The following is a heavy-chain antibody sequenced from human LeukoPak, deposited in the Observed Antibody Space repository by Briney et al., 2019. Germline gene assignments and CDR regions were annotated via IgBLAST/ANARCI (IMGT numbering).Heavy chain of an antibody. J-gene: IGHJ4*02. CDR2: ISGNGFGT. V-gene: IGHV3-23*01. CDR1: GFTFSSYA. CDR3: AKGGSYYYDSSGYYPI. D-gene: IGHD3-22*01. Sequence: GGSLRLSCAASGFTFSSYAMSWVRQAPGKGLQWVSSISGNGFGTYYADSVKGRFTISRDNSKNTVSLQMNSLRDEDTAVYYCAKGGSYYYDSSGYYPIWGQGTLSPSPQ.